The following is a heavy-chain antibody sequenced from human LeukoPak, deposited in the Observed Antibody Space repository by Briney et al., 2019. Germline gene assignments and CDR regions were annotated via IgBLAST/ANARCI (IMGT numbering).Heavy chain of an antibody. CDR3: ARDSPYYFDSSGDYVTEH. CDR2: INSASNFI. J-gene: IGHJ4*02. D-gene: IGHD3-22*01. CDR1: GFTFRTFT. V-gene: IGHV3-21*01. Sequence: PGGSLRLSCAASGFTFRTFTMHWVRQAPGKGLEWVSSINSASNFIYYADSVKGRFTISRDNAKNSLYLQMSSLKVEDTAVYYCARDSPYYFDSSGDYVTEHWGQGALVTVSS.